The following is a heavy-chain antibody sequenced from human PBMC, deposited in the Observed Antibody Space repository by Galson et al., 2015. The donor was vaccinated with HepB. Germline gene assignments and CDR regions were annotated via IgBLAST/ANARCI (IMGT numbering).Heavy chain of an antibody. J-gene: IGHJ5*02. D-gene: IGHD4-17*01. CDR1: GGSFSGYY. Sequence: ETLSLTCAVYGGSFSGYYWSWIRQPPGKGLEWIGEINHRGSTNYNPSLKSRVTISVDTSKNQFSPKLSSVTAADTAVYYCARSTGTTVTRFFDPWGQGTLVTVSS. V-gene: IGHV4-34*01. CDR3: ARSTGTTVTRFFDP. CDR2: INHRGST.